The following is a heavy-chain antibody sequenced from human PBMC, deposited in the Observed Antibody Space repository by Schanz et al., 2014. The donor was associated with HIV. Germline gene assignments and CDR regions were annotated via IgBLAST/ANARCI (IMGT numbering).Heavy chain of an antibody. D-gene: IGHD3-10*01. CDR3: ARGPWAGSGSYPLDY. Sequence: QVQLVESGGGVVQPGRSLRLSCAASGFTFSTYAMHWVRQAPGKGLEWMAVISFDGSNKYYADSVKGQFTISRDNSKNTLYLQMNSLRAEDTATYYCARGPWAGSGSYPLDYWGQGTLVTVSS. CDR2: ISFDGSNK. V-gene: IGHV3-30-3*01. CDR1: GFTFSTYA. J-gene: IGHJ4*02.